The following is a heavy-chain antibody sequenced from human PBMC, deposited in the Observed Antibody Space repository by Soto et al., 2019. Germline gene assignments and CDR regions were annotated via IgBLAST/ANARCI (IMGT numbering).Heavy chain of an antibody. CDR3: ARGLYYDILTAVVGTF. CDR1: GFTFSSYW. V-gene: IGHV3-7*01. J-gene: IGHJ4*02. CDR2: IKQDGSEK. D-gene: IGHD3-9*01. Sequence: EVQLVESGGGLVQPGGSLRLSCAASGFTFSSYWMSWVRQAPGKGLEWVANIKQDGSEKYYVDSVKGRFTISRDNAKNSLYLQMSSLRAEDTAVYYCARGLYYDILTAVVGTFWGQGTLVTVSS.